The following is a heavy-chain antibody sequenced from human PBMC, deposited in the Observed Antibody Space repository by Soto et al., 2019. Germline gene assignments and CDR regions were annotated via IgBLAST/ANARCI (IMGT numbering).Heavy chain of an antibody. CDR3: AKGRYSGSQEVPEFNY. V-gene: IGHV3-30*18. D-gene: IGHD1-26*01. Sequence: QVQLVESGGGVVQPGRSLRLSCAASGFTFSNYGIHWVRQTPGKGLEWVAAISYDGANEYHADSVKGRFNISRDNSRNTVSLHMNSLRAEDTAVYYWAKGRYSGSQEVPEFNYWGQGTLVTVSS. CDR1: GFTFSNYG. CDR2: ISYDGANE. J-gene: IGHJ4*02.